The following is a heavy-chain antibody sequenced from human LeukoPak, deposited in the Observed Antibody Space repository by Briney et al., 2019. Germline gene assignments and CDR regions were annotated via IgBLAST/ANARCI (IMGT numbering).Heavy chain of an antibody. V-gene: IGHV3-30*18. CDR2: ISYDGSDK. CDR3: AKHPGDFTGIVNYYYMDV. J-gene: IGHJ6*03. Sequence: PGGSLRLSCAASGFTFSDYGMHWVRQAPGKGLEWVTFISYDGSDKYYADSVKGRFTISRDNSKNTLYLQMNSLRAEDTAIYYCAKHPGDFTGIVNYYYMDVWGKGTTVTVSS. D-gene: IGHD1-26*01. CDR1: GFTFSDYG.